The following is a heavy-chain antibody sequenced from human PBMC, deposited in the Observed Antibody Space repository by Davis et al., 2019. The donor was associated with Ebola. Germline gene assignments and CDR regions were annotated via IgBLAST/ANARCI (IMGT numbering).Heavy chain of an antibody. CDR1: GFTFTRSA. J-gene: IGHJ6*03. D-gene: IGHD2-2*01. CDR3: AAASLYYYYYMDV. V-gene: IGHV1-58*01. Sequence: SVKVSCKASGFTFTRSAVQWVRQARGQRLEWIGWVVVGGGNTNYTHQFQDRVTISRDMSTSTAYMELSSLRSEDTAVYFCAAASLYYYYYMDVWGKGTTVTVSS. CDR2: VVVGGGNT.